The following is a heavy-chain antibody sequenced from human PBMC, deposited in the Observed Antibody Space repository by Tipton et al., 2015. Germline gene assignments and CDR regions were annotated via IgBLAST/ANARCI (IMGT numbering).Heavy chain of an antibody. D-gene: IGHD4-23*01. CDR1: SDSISNYY. CDR3: ARVRGRLGGVFDT. J-gene: IGHJ5*02. CDR2: IQYSGST. Sequence: TLSLTCSVSSDSISNYYLRWIRQTPRKELEWIGYIQYSGSTNYNPSLKSRVTISVDTSKTQFSLKMSSVTASDTAVYYCARVRGRLGGVFDTGRQALLVTVCS. V-gene: IGHV4-59*01.